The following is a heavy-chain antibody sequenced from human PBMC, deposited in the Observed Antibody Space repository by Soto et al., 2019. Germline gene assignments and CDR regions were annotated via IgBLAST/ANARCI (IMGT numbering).Heavy chain of an antibody. Sequence: DVSLVESGGGLVLPGGSLTLSCAVSGFTVSRNYMNWVRQAPGKGLEWVSIIYGDGTSHYAGSVKGRFTISRHNSKTTLYLQLKRLRPEDTAVYYCATDPFGSGASYYWGQGTLVTVAS. CDR3: ATDPFGSGASYY. J-gene: IGHJ4*02. CDR2: IYGDGTS. CDR1: GFTVSRNY. V-gene: IGHV3-53*04. D-gene: IGHD3-10*01.